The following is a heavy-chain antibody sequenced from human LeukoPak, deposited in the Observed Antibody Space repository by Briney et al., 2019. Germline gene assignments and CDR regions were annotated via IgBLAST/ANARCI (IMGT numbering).Heavy chain of an antibody. J-gene: IGHJ4*02. CDR3: ASPTTLDY. CDR2: IYSGGST. D-gene: IGHD1-14*01. CDR1: GFTFSSYN. V-gene: IGHV3-66*01. Sequence: SGGSLRLSCAASGFTFSSYNMNWVRQAPGKGLEWVSVIYSGGSTYYADSVKGRFTISRDNSKNTLYLQMNSLRPEDTAVYYCASPTTLDYWGQGTLVTVSS.